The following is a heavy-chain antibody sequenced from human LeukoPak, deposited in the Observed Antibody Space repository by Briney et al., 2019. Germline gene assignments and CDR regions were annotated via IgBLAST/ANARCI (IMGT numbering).Heavy chain of an antibody. Sequence: GESLKISCQASGYTFTSYWIAWVRQMPGKGLEWMGNTYPGDSDVRYSPSFQGQVTISADNSITTAYLQWSSLKASDSAMYYCARLGGYISGVNIWYIDYWGQGTLVTVSS. CDR3: ARLGGYISGVNIWYIDY. J-gene: IGHJ4*02. CDR2: TYPGDSDV. CDR1: GYTFTSYW. D-gene: IGHD3-3*02. V-gene: IGHV5-51*01.